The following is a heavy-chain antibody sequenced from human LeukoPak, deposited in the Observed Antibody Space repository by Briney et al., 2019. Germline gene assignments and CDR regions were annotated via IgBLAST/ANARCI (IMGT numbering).Heavy chain of an antibody. CDR1: GYTFTGYY. J-gene: IGHJ6*03. CDR2: INPNSGGT. Sequence: ASVKVSCKASGYTFTGYYMHWVRQAPGQGLEWMGWINPNSGGTNYAQKFQGRVIMTRDTSISTAYMELSRLRSDDTAVYYCAKRSIAARPNYYYYMDVWGKGTTVTVSS. CDR3: AKRSIAARPNYYYYMDV. D-gene: IGHD6-6*01. V-gene: IGHV1-2*02.